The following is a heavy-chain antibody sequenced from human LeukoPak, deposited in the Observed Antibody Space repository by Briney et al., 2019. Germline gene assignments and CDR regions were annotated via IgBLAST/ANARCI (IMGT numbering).Heavy chain of an antibody. CDR3: ARDLRITMVRGVRKDWFDP. CDR1: RYTYTRYY. CDR2: INPNSGGT. J-gene: IGHJ5*02. D-gene: IGHD3-10*01. Sequence: GSVNVSCKASRYTYTRYYMHPVRQAPGQELAWMGWINPNSGGTNYAQMFQGRITMTRDTSISTGYMELSRLRSDDTAVYYCARDLRITMVRGVRKDWFDPWGQGTVVTVSS. V-gene: IGHV1-2*02.